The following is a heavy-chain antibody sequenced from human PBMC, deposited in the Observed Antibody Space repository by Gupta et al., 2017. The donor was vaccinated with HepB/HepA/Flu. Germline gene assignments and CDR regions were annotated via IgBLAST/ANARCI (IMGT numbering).Heavy chain of an antibody. CDR3: AIHKADGRGEVDY. J-gene: IGHJ4*02. CDR1: GYSFTNYW. Sequence: KLSGYSFTNYWIPWVRQMPGKGPAWIGIIYPGDSDARYSPASQGQVTISVDKSISTAYLQWSRLKDSDTDMYFCAIHKADGRGEVDYWCQGTLVTVSS. CDR2: IYPGDSDA. D-gene: IGHD3-3*01. V-gene: IGHV5-51*01.